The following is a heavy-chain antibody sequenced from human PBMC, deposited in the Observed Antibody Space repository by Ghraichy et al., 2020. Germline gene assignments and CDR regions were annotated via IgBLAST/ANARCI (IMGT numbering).Heavy chain of an antibody. D-gene: IGHD6-6*01. CDR2: IIPIFGTA. CDR1: GGTFSSYA. CDR3: AGDRLRRIAARPWVDAFDI. V-gene: IGHV1-69*06. J-gene: IGHJ3*02. Sequence: SVKVSCKASGGTFSSYAISWVRQAPGQGLEWMGGIIPIFGTANYAQKFQGRVTITADKSTSTAYMELSSLRSEDTAVYYCAGDRLRRIAARPWVDAFDIRGQGKMVTVSS.